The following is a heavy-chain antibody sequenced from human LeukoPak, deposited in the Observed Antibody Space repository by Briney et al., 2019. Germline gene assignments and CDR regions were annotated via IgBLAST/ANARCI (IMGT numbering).Heavy chain of an antibody. CDR3: ARYEITMIVVASDY. D-gene: IGHD3-22*01. V-gene: IGHV4-39*01. J-gene: IGHJ4*02. Sequence: PSETLSLTCTVSGVSISSSSYYWGWIRQPPGKGLEWIGSIYYSGSTYYNPSLKSRVTISVDTSKNQFSLKLSSVTAADTAVYYCARYEITMIVVASDYWGQGTLVTVSS. CDR1: GVSISSSSYY. CDR2: IYYSGST.